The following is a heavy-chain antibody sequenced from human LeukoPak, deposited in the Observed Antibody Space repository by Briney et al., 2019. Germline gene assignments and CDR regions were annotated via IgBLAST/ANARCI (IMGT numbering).Heavy chain of an antibody. Sequence: ASVKVSCKASGYTFTSYGISWVRQAPGQGLEWMGWISAYNGNTNYAQKLQGRVTMTTDTSTSTAYMELRSLRSDDTAVYYCARVPDGWELLFPPYYYYYGMDVWGQGTTVTVSS. V-gene: IGHV1-18*01. CDR2: ISAYNGNT. J-gene: IGHJ6*02. CDR3: ARVPDGWELLFPPYYYYYGMDV. CDR1: GYTFTSYG. D-gene: IGHD1-26*01.